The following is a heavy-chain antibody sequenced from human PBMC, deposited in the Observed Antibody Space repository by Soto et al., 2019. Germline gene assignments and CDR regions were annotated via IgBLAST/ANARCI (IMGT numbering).Heavy chain of an antibody. CDR3: ARGRLNLYGSGTGWFDP. J-gene: IGHJ5*02. V-gene: IGHV4-34*01. D-gene: IGHD3-10*01. Sequence: SETLSLTCAVYGGSFSGYYWSWIRQPPGKGLEWIGEINHSGSTNYNPSLKSRVTISVDTSKNQFSLKLSSVTAADTAVYYCARGRLNLYGSGTGWFDPWGQGTLVTVSS. CDR1: GGSFSGYY. CDR2: INHSGST.